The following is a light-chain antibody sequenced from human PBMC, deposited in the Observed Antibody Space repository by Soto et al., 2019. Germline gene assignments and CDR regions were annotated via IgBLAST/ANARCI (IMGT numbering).Light chain of an antibody. CDR1: SSDVGSYNL. J-gene: IGLJ1*01. CDR2: DDS. V-gene: IGLV2-23*01. CDR3: CSYAGSSTYV. Sequence: QSALTQPASVSGSPGQSITISCTGTSSDVGSYNLVSWYQRHPGKAPKLMIYDDSERPSGVPNRFSGSKSGNTASLTISGLQAEDEADYYCCSYAGSSTYVFGTGTKVTVL.